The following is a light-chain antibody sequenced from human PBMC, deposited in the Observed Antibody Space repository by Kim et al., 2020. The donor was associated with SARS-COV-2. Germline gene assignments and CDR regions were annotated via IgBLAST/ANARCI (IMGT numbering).Light chain of an antibody. V-gene: IGLV3-19*01. J-gene: IGLJ3*02. CDR2: DKN. Sequence: SSEMTQDPAVSVALGQTVKITCQGDSLRTYYASWYQQKPGQAPILVMHDKNNVRPSGVPDRFSGSNSGNTAFLTITGAQVEDEAAYYCGSWDNNGPGVFGGGTQLTVL. CDR3: GSWDNNGPGV. CDR1: SLRTYY.